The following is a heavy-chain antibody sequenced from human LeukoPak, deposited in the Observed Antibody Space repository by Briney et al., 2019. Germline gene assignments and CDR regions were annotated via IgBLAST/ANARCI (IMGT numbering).Heavy chain of an antibody. CDR2: ISGSGGST. CDR1: GFTFSSYA. Sequence: PGGSLRLSCAASGFTFSSYAMSWVRQAPGKGLEWVSAISGSGGSTYYADSVKGRFTISRDNAKNSLYLQMNSLRDEDTAVYYCASLTYSSSWDYFDYWGQGTLVTVSS. V-gene: IGHV3-23*01. CDR3: ASLTYSSSWDYFDY. D-gene: IGHD6-13*01. J-gene: IGHJ4*02.